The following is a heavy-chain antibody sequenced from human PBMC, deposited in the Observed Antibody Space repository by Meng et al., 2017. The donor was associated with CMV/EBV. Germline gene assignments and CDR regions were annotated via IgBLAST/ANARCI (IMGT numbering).Heavy chain of an antibody. CDR3: ARDSGYDFSGLDY. Sequence: GGPLRLSCAASGFTFSSYEMNWVRQAPGKGLEWVSYISSSGSTIYYADSVKGRFTISRDNAKNSLYLQMNSLRAEDTAVYYCARDSGYDFSGLDYWGQGTLVTVSS. D-gene: IGHD5-12*01. CDR2: ISSSGSTI. V-gene: IGHV3-48*03. CDR1: GFTFSSYE. J-gene: IGHJ4*02.